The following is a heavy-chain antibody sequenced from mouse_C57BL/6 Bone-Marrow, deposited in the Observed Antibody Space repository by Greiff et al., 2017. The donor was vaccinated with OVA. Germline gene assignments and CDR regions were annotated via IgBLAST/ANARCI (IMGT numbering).Heavy chain of an antibody. V-gene: IGHV5-16*01. CDR1: GFTFSDYY. CDR3: ARSGGYYYAMDY. CDR2: INYDGSST. D-gene: IGHD3-1*01. J-gene: IGHJ4*01. Sequence: EVQRVESEGGLVQPGSSMKLSCTASGFTFSDYYMAWVRQVPEKGLEWVANINYDGSSTYYLDSLKSRFIISRDNAKNILYLQMSSLKSEDTATYYCARSGGYYYAMDYWGQGTSVTVSS.